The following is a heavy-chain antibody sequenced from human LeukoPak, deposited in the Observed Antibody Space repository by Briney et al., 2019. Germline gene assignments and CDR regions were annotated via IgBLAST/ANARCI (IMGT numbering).Heavy chain of an antibody. CDR3: ARAYYYGSGSHYTHDAFDI. CDR2: IIPIFGTA. D-gene: IGHD3-10*01. V-gene: IGHV1-69*06. Sequence: GSSVKVSCKASGGTFSSYAISWVRQAPGQGLEWMGGIIPIFGTANYAQKFQGRVTITADKSTSTAYMELSSLRSEDTAVYYCARAYYYGSGSHYTHDAFDIWGQGTMVTVSS. J-gene: IGHJ3*02. CDR1: GGTFSSYA.